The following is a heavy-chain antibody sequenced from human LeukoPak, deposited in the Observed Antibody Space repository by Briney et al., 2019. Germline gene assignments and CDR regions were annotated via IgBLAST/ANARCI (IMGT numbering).Heavy chain of an antibody. CDR2: LFNNGNT. Sequence: PSETLSPTCTVSGSLISNGYSWGWVRQTPGQGLEWIGTLFNNGNTYYNPSLRSRVTISVDTSKNQFSLKVRSVTAADTALYYCARVPGVYHDILTGYGSGWFDPWGQGTLVTVSS. V-gene: IGHV4-38-2*02. D-gene: IGHD3-9*01. CDR3: ARVPGVYHDILTGYGSGWFDP. J-gene: IGHJ5*02. CDR1: GSLISNGYS.